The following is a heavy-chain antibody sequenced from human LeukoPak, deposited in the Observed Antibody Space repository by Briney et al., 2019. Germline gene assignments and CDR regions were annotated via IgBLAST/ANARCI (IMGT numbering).Heavy chain of an antibody. CDR1: GGTFSTHG. J-gene: IGHJ6*03. CDR3: ARGFGVEYYYYMDV. D-gene: IGHD3-3*01. Sequence: SMKVSCKASGGTFSTHGISWVRQAPGQGLEWMGRIIPTFGTINYAQKFQGRVTITADKSTSTVHMDLSSLRSEDTAVYYCARGFGVEYYYYMDVWDEGTTVIVSS. CDR2: IIPTFGTI. V-gene: IGHV1-69*06.